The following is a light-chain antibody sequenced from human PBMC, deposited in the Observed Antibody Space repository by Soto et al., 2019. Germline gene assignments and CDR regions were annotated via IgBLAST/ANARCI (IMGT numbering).Light chain of an antibody. CDR1: ISDIGGYEY. V-gene: IGLV2-14*01. CDR2: EVT. J-gene: IGLJ1*01. CDR3: SSYTDSSTLGLYV. Sequence: QSVLIQPASVSGSPGQSITISCTGTISDIGGYEYVSWYQQHPGKAPRLMIYEVTYRPSGVSNRFSGSKSGSTASLTISGLQAEDEADYYCSSYTDSSTLGLYVFGTGTKVTVL.